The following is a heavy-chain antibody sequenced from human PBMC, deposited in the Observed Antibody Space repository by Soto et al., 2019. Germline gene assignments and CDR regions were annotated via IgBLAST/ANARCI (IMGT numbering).Heavy chain of an antibody. V-gene: IGHV1-2*04. CDR1: GYTFTGHY. Sequence: GASVKVSCKASGYTFTGHYMHWVRQAPGQGLERMGWINPNSGGTNYAQKFQGWVTMTRDTSISTAYMELSRLRSDDTAVYYCARDQNILTGYYPSDAFDIWGQGTMVTVSS. D-gene: IGHD3-9*01. J-gene: IGHJ3*02. CDR3: ARDQNILTGYYPSDAFDI. CDR2: INPNSGGT.